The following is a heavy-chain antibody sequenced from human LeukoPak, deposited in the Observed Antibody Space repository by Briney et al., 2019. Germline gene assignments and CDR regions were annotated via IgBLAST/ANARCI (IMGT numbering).Heavy chain of an antibody. CDR3: ARDRFPHDDAHYGMDV. V-gene: IGHV3-33*01. J-gene: IGHJ6*02. Sequence: GGSLRLSCTASGFTFSNYGMHWVRQAPGKGLEWVAVMWVWNDGSNEYYADSVKGRFTIARNNSKNTLYLQMVSLRAEDTADYYCARDRFPHDDAHYGMDVWGQGTTVTVSS. CDR2: MWVWNDGSNE. D-gene: IGHD3-16*01. CDR1: GFTFSNYG.